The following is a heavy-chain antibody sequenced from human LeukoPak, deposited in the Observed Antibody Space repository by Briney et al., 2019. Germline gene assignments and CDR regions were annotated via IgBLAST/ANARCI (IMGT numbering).Heavy chain of an antibody. J-gene: IGHJ3*02. CDR2: INSDGSST. CDR1: GFTFSGYY. CDR3: AGAQTMFWEFDGFDI. V-gene: IGHV3-74*01. D-gene: IGHD3-10*02. Sequence: SGGSLRLSCAASGFTFSGYYMHWVRQAPGKGLVWVSRINSDGSSTNYAGSVKGRFTISRDNARNSVYLQMNSLRDDDTAVYSCAGAQTMFWEFDGFDIWGRGTKVTVSS.